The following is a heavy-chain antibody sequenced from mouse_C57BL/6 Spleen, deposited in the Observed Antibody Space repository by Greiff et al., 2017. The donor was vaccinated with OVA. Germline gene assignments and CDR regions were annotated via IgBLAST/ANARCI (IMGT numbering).Heavy chain of an antibody. CDR3: ARAPSHSSGPSYFDY. CDR1: GYTFTSYW. D-gene: IGHD3-2*02. Sequence: QVQLKQPGAELVMPGASVKLSCKASGYTFTSYWMHWVKQRPGQGLEWIGEIDPSDSYTNYNQKFKGKSTLTVDKSSSTAYMQLSSLTSEDSAVYYCARAPSHSSGPSYFDYWGQGTTLTVSS. J-gene: IGHJ2*01. CDR2: IDPSDSYT. V-gene: IGHV1-69*01.